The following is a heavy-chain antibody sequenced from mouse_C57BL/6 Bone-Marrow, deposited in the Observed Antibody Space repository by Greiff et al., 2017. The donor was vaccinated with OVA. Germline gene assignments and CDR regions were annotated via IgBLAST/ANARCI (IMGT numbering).Heavy chain of an antibody. V-gene: IGHV5-9*04. CDR1: GFTFSSYT. Sequence: EVHLVESGGGLVKPGGSLKLSCAASGFTFSSYTMSWVRQTPEKRLEWVATISGGGGNTYYPDSVKGRFTISRDNAKNTLYLQMSSMRSEEAAVYYYARHGCSSVDYWGQGTTLTVSS. CDR3: ARHGCSSVDY. J-gene: IGHJ2*01. CDR2: ISGGGGNT. D-gene: IGHD6-1*01.